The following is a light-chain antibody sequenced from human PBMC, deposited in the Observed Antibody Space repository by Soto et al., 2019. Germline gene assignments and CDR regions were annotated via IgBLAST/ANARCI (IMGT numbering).Light chain of an antibody. V-gene: IGKV3D-7*01. CDR1: QSVSSSY. Sequence: EIVMTQSPATLSLSPGERATLSCRASQSVSSSYLSWYQQKPGQAPRLLIYGASTRATGIPGRFSGSGSGKDFTLTISSLQPEDVAVYYCQQDYNLPLTFGAGTKVDIK. CDR2: GAS. CDR3: QQDYNLPLT. J-gene: IGKJ3*01.